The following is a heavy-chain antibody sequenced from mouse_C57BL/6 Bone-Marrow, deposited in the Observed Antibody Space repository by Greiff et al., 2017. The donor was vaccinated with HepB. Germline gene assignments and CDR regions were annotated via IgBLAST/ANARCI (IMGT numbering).Heavy chain of an antibody. D-gene: IGHD1-1*01. CDR3: ARSEITTLYFDY. CDR1: GYTFTDYY. J-gene: IGHJ2*01. V-gene: IGHV1-76*01. Sequence: QVQLQQSGAELVRPGASVKLSCKASGYTFTDYYINWVKQRPGQGLEWIARIYPGSGNTYYNEKFKGKATLTAEKSSSTAYMQLSSLTSEDSAVYFCARSEITTLYFDYWGQGTTLTVSS. CDR2: IYPGSGNT.